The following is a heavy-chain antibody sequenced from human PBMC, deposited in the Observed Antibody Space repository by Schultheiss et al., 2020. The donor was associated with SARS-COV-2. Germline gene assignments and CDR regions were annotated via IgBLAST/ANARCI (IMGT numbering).Heavy chain of an antibody. D-gene: IGHD6-13*01. CDR1: GGSISSGGYY. V-gene: IGHV4-31*03. Sequence: SETLSLTCTVSGGSISSGGYYWSWIRQHPGKGLEWIGYIYYSGSTYYNPSLKSRVTISVDTSKNQFSLKLSSVTAADTAVYYCARGQTAASRFDPWGQGTLVTVSS. CDR2: IYYSGST. J-gene: IGHJ5*02. CDR3: ARGQTAASRFDP.